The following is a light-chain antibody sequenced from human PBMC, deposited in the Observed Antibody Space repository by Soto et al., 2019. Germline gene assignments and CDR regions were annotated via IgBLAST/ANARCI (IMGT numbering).Light chain of an antibody. CDR1: QSVGNA. Sequence: IVLTQSPATLSLSPGERATLSCRASQSVGNALGWFQQKPGQAPRLLIDDASNRATGIPARFTGSGSGSEFTLTISSLEPEDFGVYYCRQRYNWPLTFGGGTKVEIK. CDR3: RQRYNWPLT. J-gene: IGKJ4*01. CDR2: DAS. V-gene: IGKV3-11*01.